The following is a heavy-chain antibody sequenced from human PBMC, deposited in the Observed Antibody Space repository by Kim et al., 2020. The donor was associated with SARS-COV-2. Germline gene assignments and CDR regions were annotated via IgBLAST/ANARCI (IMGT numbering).Heavy chain of an antibody. CDR1: GFTISTYA. Sequence: GGSLRLSCAASGFTISTYAMTWVRQAPGKGLEWVSGISASGGSTFYRDSVQGRFTISRDSSKNTLFLQLSSLRPEDTAVYYCAKDRRQSTNYPDYFDSWGQGTLVTVSS. V-gene: IGHV3-23*01. D-gene: IGHD4-4*01. CDR2: ISASGGST. J-gene: IGHJ4*02. CDR3: AKDRRQSTNYPDYFDS.